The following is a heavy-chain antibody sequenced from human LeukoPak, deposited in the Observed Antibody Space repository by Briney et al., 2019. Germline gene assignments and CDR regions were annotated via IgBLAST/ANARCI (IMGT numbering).Heavy chain of an antibody. V-gene: IGHV3-11*01. D-gene: IGHD2-2*03. J-gene: IGHJ4*02. CDR1: GFTFSDYY. CDR3: ARVDIVVSVDY. Sequence: GGSLRLSCAASGFTFSDYYMSWIRQAPGKGLEWVSYISSSGSTIYYADSVKGRFTISRDNAKNSLYPQMSSLRAEDTAVYYCARVDIVVSVDYWGQGTLVTVSS. CDR2: ISSSGSTI.